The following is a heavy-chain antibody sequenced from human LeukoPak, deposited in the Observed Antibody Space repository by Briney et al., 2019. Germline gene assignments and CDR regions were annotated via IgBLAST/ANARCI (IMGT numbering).Heavy chain of an antibody. Sequence: GGSLRLSCAASGFTFSSYWMHWVRQAPGKGLVWVSRINSDGSSTSYADSVKGRFTISRDNAKNTLYLQMNSLRAEDTAVYYCARVGRLSPPFDYWGQGTLVTVSS. V-gene: IGHV3-74*01. D-gene: IGHD3-16*02. CDR2: INSDGSST. CDR1: GFTFSSYW. CDR3: ARVGRLSPPFDY. J-gene: IGHJ4*02.